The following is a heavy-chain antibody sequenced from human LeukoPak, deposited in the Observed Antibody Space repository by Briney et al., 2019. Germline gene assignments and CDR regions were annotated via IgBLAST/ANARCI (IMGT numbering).Heavy chain of an antibody. J-gene: IGHJ4*02. CDR1: GFTFRKYD. D-gene: IGHD5-18*01. V-gene: IGHV3-13*01. CDR2: IGTAGEI. Sequence: GGSLRLSCPASGFTFRKYDMHWVRQPTGKGLEWVSGIGTAGEIYYPGSVKGRFTISRDNSKKTPYLPMNSLRTDDTAVYYCATDTAPDYWGQGTLVTVSS. CDR3: ATDTAPDY.